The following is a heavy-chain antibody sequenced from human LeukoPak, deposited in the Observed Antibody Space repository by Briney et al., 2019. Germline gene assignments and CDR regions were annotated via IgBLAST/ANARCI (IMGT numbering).Heavy chain of an antibody. CDR1: GFTFSSYA. Sequence: GGSLRLSCAASGFTFSSYAMNWVRQAPGKGLEWVSSISGSGGSTYYADSVKGRFTISRDNSKNTLYLQMNSLRAEDTALYYCARTNYYDSSALNYWGQGTLVTVSS. CDR3: ARTNYYDSSALNY. CDR2: ISGSGGST. V-gene: IGHV3-23*01. J-gene: IGHJ4*02. D-gene: IGHD3-22*01.